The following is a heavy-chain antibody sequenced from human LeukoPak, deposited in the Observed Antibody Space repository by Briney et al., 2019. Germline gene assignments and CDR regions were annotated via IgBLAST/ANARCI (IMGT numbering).Heavy chain of an antibody. CDR3: AREGYYSGMDV. CDR2: IGSSISYI. Sequence: GGSLRLSCAASGFSFSSYSMKWVRQAPGQGLEWVSFIGSSISYISYADSVKGRFTISRDNAKNSLYLQMNSLRAEDTAVYYCAREGYYSGMDVWGQGTTVTVSS. V-gene: IGHV3-21*01. CDR1: GFSFSSYS. J-gene: IGHJ6*02.